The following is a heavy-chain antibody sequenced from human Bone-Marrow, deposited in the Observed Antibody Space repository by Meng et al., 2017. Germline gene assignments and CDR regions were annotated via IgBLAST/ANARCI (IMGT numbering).Heavy chain of an antibody. CDR3: ASWIYSCGWQ. J-gene: IGHJ4*02. CDR2: IYHGGDT. CDR1: GGSIRSIDW. V-gene: IGHV4/OR15-8*02. Sequence: QGQLQESGPGLGKPSGTLSLTCVVSGGSIRSIDWWSWVRQPPGKGLEWIGEIYHGGDTNYNPSLKSRVTIAIDKSKNQFSLKLSSVTAADTAVYYCASWIYSCGWQWGQGALVTVSS. D-gene: IGHD6-19*01.